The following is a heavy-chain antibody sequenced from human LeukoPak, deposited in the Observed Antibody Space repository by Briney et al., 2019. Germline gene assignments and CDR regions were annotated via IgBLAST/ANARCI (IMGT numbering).Heavy chain of an antibody. J-gene: IGHJ5*02. D-gene: IGHD5-24*01. CDR3: ARDGYNFGWFDP. CDR1: GYTFTSYY. V-gene: IGHV1-46*01. Sequence: ASVKVSCKASGYTFTSYYMHWVRQAPGQGLEWMGIINPSGGSTSYAQKLQGRVTMTRDMSTSTVYMELSSLRSEDTAVYYCARDGYNFGWFDPWGQGTLVTVSS. CDR2: INPSGGST.